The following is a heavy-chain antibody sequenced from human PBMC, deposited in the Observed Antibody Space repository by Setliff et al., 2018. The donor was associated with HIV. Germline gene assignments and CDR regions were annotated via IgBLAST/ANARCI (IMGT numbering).Heavy chain of an antibody. Sequence: SETLSLTCTVSGGSISSSSYYWGWIRQPPGKGLEWIGSIYYSGSTYYNPSLKSRVTISVDTSKNQFSLKLTSVTASDTAVYYCASAAAGNTGPFDLWGQGSPVTVSS. D-gene: IGHD4-17*01. V-gene: IGHV4-39*01. CDR2: IYYSGST. J-gene: IGHJ4*02. CDR3: ASAAAGNTGPFDL. CDR1: GGSISSSSYY.